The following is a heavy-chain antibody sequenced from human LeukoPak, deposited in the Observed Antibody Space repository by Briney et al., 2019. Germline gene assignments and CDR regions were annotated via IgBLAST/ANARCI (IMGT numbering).Heavy chain of an antibody. Sequence: PGGSLRLSCAASGFTFSSYTMHWVRQAPGKGLEWVAVISYDGNNKYYADSVKGRFTISRDNSKNTLYLQMNSLRAEDTAVYYCAKYGPQDSGSSHFDYWGQGALVTVSS. V-gene: IGHV3-30-3*02. D-gene: IGHD1-26*01. J-gene: IGHJ4*02. CDR1: GFTFSSYT. CDR3: AKYGPQDSGSSHFDY. CDR2: ISYDGNNK.